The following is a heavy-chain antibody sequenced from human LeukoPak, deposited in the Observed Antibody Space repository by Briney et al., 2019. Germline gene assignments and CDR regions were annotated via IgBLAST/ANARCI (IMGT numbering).Heavy chain of an antibody. CDR3: ARANHRVINYYYYYCYMDV. Sequence: ASVKVSCKASGYTFTGYYMHWVRQAPGQGLEWMGWINPNSGGTNYAQKFQGRVTMTRDTSTTTAYMELSRLRSDDTAVYYCARANHRVINYYYYYCYMDVWGKGTTVTVSS. CDR2: INPNSGGT. J-gene: IGHJ6*03. V-gene: IGHV1-2*02. CDR1: GYTFTGYY. D-gene: IGHD1-14*01.